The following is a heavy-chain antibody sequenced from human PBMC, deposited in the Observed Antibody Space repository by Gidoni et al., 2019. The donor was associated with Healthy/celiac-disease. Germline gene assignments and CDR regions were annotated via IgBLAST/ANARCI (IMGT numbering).Heavy chain of an antibody. CDR3: TRRGGSIAAAGTDYYYYYMDV. CDR1: GFTFSGSA. CDR2: IRSKANSYAT. D-gene: IGHD6-13*01. J-gene: IGHJ6*03. Sequence: GSLKLSCAASGFTFSGSAMHWVRQASGEGLEWVGRIRSKANSYATAYAASVKGRFTISRDDSKNTAYLQMNSLKTEDTAVYYCTRRGGSIAAAGTDYYYYYMDVWGKGTTVTVSS. V-gene: IGHV3-73*01.